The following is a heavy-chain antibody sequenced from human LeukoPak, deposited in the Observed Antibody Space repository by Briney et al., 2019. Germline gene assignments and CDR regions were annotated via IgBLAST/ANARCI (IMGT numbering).Heavy chain of an antibody. J-gene: IGHJ3*02. CDR2: ISGSGGST. CDR1: GFTFSSYG. V-gene: IGHV3-23*01. D-gene: IGHD3-22*01. CDR3: AKPSLDSSGYPDAFDI. Sequence: PGGTLRLSCAASGFTFSSYGMSWVRQAPGKGLEWVSAISGSGGSTYYADSVKGRFTISRDNSKNTLYLQMNSLRAEDTAVYYCAKPSLDSSGYPDAFDIWGQGTMVTVSS.